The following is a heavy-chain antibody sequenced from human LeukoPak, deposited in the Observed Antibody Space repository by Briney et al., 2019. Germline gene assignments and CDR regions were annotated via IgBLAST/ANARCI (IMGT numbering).Heavy chain of an antibody. CDR2: IKEDGSEK. CDR3: AKEGPLTAGDY. D-gene: IGHD3-9*01. J-gene: IGHJ4*02. Sequence: WVANIKEDGSEKSYIASVKGRFSISRDTAKNLLYLQMNSLRAEDTAIYYCAKEGPLTAGDYWGQGTLVTVSS. V-gene: IGHV3-7*01.